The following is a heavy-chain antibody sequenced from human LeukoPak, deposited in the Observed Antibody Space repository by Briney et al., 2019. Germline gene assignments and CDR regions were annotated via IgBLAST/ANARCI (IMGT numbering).Heavy chain of an antibody. Sequence: PSETLSLTCTVAGGSISSGSYYWSWIRQPAGKGLEWIGRIYTSGSTNYNPSLKSRFTISVETSKNQFSLKLSSVTAADTAVYYCARVRYSSGWYYFDYWGQGTLVTVSS. D-gene: IGHD6-19*01. CDR1: GGSISSGSYY. CDR3: ARVRYSSGWYYFDY. V-gene: IGHV4-61*02. J-gene: IGHJ4*02. CDR2: IYTSGST.